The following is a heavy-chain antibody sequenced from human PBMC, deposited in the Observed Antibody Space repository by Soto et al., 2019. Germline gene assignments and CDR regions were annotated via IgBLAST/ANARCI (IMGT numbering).Heavy chain of an antibody. CDR3: ARGQEGIVATH. V-gene: IGHV4-34*01. J-gene: IGHJ4*02. CDR1: GGYLTGYY. Sequence: QVQLQQWGAGLLKPSETLSLTCTVNGGYLTGYYWSWLRQPPGKGLEWIGEVKDGGRTNYSPSLRGRVSISADPSKHHFSPRLNYVTAADPAVYFCARGQEGIVATHWDQGALVTVSS. CDR2: VKDGGRT. D-gene: IGHD5-12*01.